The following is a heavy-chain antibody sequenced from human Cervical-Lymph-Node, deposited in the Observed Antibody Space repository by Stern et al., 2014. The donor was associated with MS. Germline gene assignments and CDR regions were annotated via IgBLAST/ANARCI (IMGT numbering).Heavy chain of an antibody. D-gene: IGHD1-1*01. CDR2: ISGLGGGT. CDR1: GFTFSNYA. V-gene: IGHV3-23*01. Sequence: VQLLESGGGLVQPGGSLRLSCAASGFTFSNYAMNWVRQAPGKGLEWVSSISGLGGGTYYTDSVEGRFTISRDNSKNTLYLQMNSLRAEDTAVYYCASQTNHYLDYYGMDVWGQGTTVTVSS. J-gene: IGHJ6*02. CDR3: ASQTNHYLDYYGMDV.